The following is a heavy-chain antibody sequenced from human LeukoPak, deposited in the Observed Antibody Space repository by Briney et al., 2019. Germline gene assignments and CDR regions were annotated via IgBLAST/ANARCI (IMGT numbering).Heavy chain of an antibody. CDR1: GGSISSYY. Sequence: PSETLSLTCTVSGGSISSYYWSWIRQPPGKGLEWIGYIYYSGSTNYNPSLKSRVTISVDTSKNQFSLKLSSVTAADTAVYYCARGLGYYDSSGYYYWFDPWGQGTPVTVSS. D-gene: IGHD3-22*01. J-gene: IGHJ5*02. CDR3: ARGLGYYDSSGYYYWFDP. CDR2: IYYSGST. V-gene: IGHV4-59*01.